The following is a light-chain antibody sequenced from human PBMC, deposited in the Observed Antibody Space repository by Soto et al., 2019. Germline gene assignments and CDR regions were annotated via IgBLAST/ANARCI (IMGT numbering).Light chain of an antibody. CDR1: QSISSW. V-gene: IGKV1-5*03. Sequence: DIQMTQSPSTLSASVGDRVTITCRASQSISSWLAWYQQKPGKAPKLLIYKASSLESGVPSRFGGSGSGTENTLTISSLQPDDFATDYCQQYNSYSTTFGQGAKVEIK. J-gene: IGKJ1*01. CDR2: KAS. CDR3: QQYNSYSTT.